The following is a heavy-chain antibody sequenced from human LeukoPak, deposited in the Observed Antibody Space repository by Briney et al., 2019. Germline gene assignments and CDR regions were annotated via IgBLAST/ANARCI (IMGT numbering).Heavy chain of an antibody. J-gene: IGHJ6*02. Sequence: GSSVKVSCKASGGTFSSYAISWVRQAPGQGLEWMGGIIPILGTANYAQKFQGRVTITADESTSTAYMELSSLRSEDTAVYYCARDHTSPHYYEYYYYYYGMDVWGQGTTVTVSS. CDR3: ARDHTSPHYYEYYYYYYGMDV. CDR1: GGTFSSYA. D-gene: IGHD1-26*01. V-gene: IGHV1-69*01. CDR2: IIPILGTA.